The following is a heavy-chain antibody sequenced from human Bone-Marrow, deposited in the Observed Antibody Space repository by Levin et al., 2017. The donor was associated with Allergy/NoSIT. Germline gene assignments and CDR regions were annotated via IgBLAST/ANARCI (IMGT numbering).Heavy chain of an antibody. Sequence: QAGESLKISCEVSGFTFSSYHMSWVRQAPGKGLEWVANIKEDGSDKYYVDSVKGRFTISRDNAKNSLYLQMNSLRVEDTAVYYCASPSTGFWSGYYVYWGQGALVTVSS. D-gene: IGHD3-3*01. CDR2: IKEDGSDK. J-gene: IGHJ4*02. CDR3: ASPSTGFWSGYYVY. V-gene: IGHV3-7*01. CDR1: GFTFSSYH.